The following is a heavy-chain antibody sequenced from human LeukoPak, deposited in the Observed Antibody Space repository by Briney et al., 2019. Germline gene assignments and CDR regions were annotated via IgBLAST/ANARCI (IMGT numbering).Heavy chain of an antibody. D-gene: IGHD2-15*01. CDR2: ISAYNGNT. V-gene: IGHV1-18*01. J-gene: IGHJ3*02. Sequence: ASVKVSCKASGYTFTSYGISWVRQAPGQGLEWMGWISAYNGNTNCARKLQGRVTMTTDTSTSTAYMELRSLRSDDTAVYYCARDAGGRYCSGGSCYDAFDIWGQGTMVTVSS. CDR3: ARDAGGRYCSGGSCYDAFDI. CDR1: GYTFTSYG.